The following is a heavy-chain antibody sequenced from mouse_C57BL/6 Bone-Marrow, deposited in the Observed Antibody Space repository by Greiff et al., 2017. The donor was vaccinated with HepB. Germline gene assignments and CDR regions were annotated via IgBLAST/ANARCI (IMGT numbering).Heavy chain of an antibody. J-gene: IGHJ1*03. Sequence: QVQLQQSGAELVKPGASVKLSCKASGYTFTSYWMQWVKQRPGQGLEWIGEIDPSDSYTNYNQKFKGKATLTVDTSSSTAYMQLSSLTSEDSAVYYCARWKWLRREGYFDVWGTGTTVTVSS. D-gene: IGHD2-2*01. CDR3: ARWKWLRREGYFDV. CDR1: GYTFTSYW. V-gene: IGHV1-50*01. CDR2: IDPSDSYT.